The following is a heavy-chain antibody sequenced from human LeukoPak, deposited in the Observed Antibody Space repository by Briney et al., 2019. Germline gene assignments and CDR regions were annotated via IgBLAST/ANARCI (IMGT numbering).Heavy chain of an antibody. Sequence: GGSLRLSCVASGLIFPNYVMSWVRQAPGKGLEWVSSIGASGHTTYYADSVKGRFTISSDNSKNTLYLQMNSLRVEDTAIYYCAQHMSRASHPFDYWGQGTLVTVSS. D-gene: IGHD2-21*01. CDR3: AQHMSRASHPFDY. CDR1: GLIFPNYV. V-gene: IGHV3-23*01. CDR2: IGASGHTT. J-gene: IGHJ4*02.